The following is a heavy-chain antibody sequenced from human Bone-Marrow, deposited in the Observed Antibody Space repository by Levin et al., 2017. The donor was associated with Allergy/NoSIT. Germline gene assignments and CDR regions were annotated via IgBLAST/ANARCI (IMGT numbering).Heavy chain of an antibody. Sequence: AASVKVSCKASGGTFSSYAISWVRQAPGQGLEWMGGIIPIFGTANYAQKFQGRVTITADESTSTAYMELSSLRSEDTAVYYCARDRLGFRELFLDYWGQGTLVTVSS. CDR2: IIPIFGTA. CDR3: ARDRLGFRELFLDY. D-gene: IGHD3-10*01. J-gene: IGHJ4*02. V-gene: IGHV1-69*13. CDR1: GGTFSSYA.